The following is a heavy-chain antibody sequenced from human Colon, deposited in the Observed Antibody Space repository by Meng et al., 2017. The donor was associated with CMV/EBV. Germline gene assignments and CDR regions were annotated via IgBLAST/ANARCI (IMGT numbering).Heavy chain of an antibody. V-gene: IGHV3-73*01. D-gene: IGHD3-9*01. CDR2: IRSKPNSYAT. J-gene: IGHJ4*02. CDR3: ASDILTGYHDY. Sequence: GESLKISCAASGFSFSGSAMHWVRQASGKGLEWVGLIRSKPNSYATAYAASVKGRFTTSRDDSKDTAYLQMNSLKTEDTAVYYCASDILTGYHDYWGQGTLVTVSS. CDR1: GFSFSGSA.